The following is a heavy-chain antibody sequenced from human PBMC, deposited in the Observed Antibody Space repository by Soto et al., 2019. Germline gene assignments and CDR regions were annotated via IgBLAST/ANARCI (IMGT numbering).Heavy chain of an antibody. Sequence: PSLTCTVSGGSISSGDYYWSWIRQPPGKGLEWIGYIYYSGSTYYNPSLKSRVTISVDTSKNQFSLKLSSVTAADTAVYYCASALYSYGHGCFDYWGQGTLVTVSS. CDR3: ASALYSYGHGCFDY. CDR1: GGSISSGDYY. J-gene: IGHJ4*02. CDR2: IYYSGST. V-gene: IGHV4-30-4*01. D-gene: IGHD5-18*01.